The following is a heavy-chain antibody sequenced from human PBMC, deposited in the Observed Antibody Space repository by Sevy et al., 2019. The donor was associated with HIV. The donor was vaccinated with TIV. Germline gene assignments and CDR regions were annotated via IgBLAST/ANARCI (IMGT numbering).Heavy chain of an antibody. J-gene: IGHJ6*02. CDR1: GFTFSSYA. V-gene: IGHV3-30-3*01. Sequence: GGSLRLSCAASGFTFSSYAMHWVRQAPGKGLEWVAVISYDGSNKYYADSVKGRFTISRDNSMNTLYLQMNSLRAEDTAVYYCARGDANYYYYGMDVWGQGTTVTVSS. CDR2: ISYDGSNK. CDR3: ARGDANYYYYGMDV. D-gene: IGHD1-26*01.